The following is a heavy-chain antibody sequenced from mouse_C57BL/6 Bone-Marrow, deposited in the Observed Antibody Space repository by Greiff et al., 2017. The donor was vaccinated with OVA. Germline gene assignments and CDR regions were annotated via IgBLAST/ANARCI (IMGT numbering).Heavy chain of an antibody. CDR3: ARVYYYGTSDY. J-gene: IGHJ2*01. Sequence: EVQRVESGGGLVKPGGSLKLSCAASGFTFSSYAMSWVRQTPEKRLEWVATISDGGSYTYYPDNVKGRFTISRDNAKNNLYLQMSHLKSEDTAMYYCARVYYYGTSDYWGQGTTLTVAS. D-gene: IGHD1-1*01. CDR1: GFTFSSYA. CDR2: ISDGGSYT. V-gene: IGHV5-4*01.